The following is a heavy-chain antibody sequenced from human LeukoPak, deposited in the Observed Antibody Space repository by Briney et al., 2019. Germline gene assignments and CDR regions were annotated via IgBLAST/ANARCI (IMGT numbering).Heavy chain of an antibody. V-gene: IGHV5-51*01. CDR2: IYPGDSDS. J-gene: IGHJ6*02. CDR1: GYSFTSYW. D-gene: IGHD4-11*01. Sequence: GESLKISCKGSGYSFTSYWIGWVRQMPGKGLEWMGIIYPGDSDSRYSPSFQGQVTISADKSISTAYLQWSSLKASDTAMYYCARHHSKYYYYYYGMDVWGQGTTVTVSS. CDR3: ARHHSKYYYYYYGMDV.